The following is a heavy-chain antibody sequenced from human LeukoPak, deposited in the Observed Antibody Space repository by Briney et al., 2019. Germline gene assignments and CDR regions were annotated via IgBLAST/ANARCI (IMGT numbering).Heavy chain of an antibody. V-gene: IGHV3-33*06. Sequence: GGSLRLSCAASGLTFSSYGMHRVRQAPGKGLEWVAVIWYDGSNKYYADSVKGRFTISRDNSKNTLYLQMNSLRAEDTAVYYCAKAPTEYSSSSWDDYFDYWGQGTLVTVSS. CDR2: IWYDGSNK. CDR1: GLTFSSYG. CDR3: AKAPTEYSSSSWDDYFDY. J-gene: IGHJ4*02. D-gene: IGHD6-6*01.